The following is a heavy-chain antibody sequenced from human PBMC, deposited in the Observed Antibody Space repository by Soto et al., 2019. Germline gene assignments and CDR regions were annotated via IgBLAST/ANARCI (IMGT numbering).Heavy chain of an antibody. CDR2: IFYSGST. CDR1: GGSISSGGYY. D-gene: IGHD3-10*01. Sequence: SETLSLTCTVSGGSISSGGYYWSWIRHHPGKGLEWIGYIFYSGSTFYSPSLKSRVTISVDTARNQFSLNLRSVTAADTAVYYCARDRGLITMVRGVINYYYYGMDVWGQGTTVTVSS. J-gene: IGHJ6*02. V-gene: IGHV4-31*03. CDR3: ARDRGLITMVRGVINYYYYGMDV.